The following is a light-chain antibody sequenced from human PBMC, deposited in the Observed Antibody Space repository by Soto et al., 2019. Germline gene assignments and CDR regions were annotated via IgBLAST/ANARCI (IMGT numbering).Light chain of an antibody. CDR2: DAS. CDR1: QSISSW. V-gene: IGKV1-5*01. Sequence: IQMTQSPSTLSSSLGDRVTITCRASQSISSWLAWYQQKPGKAPKLLIYDASSLESGVPSRFSGSGSGTEVTLTISSLQTDDFATYYCQQYNSYPSTFGQGTKVDIK. CDR3: QQYNSYPST. J-gene: IGKJ1*01.